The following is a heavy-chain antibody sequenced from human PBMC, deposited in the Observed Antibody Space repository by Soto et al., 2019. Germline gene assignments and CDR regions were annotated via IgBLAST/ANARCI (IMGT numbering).Heavy chain of an antibody. CDR1: GFSLSTSGVG. CDR2: IYWDDDK. V-gene: IGHV2-5*02. J-gene: IGHJ6*04. CDR3: ARSLDEGSGLSCYYGMDV. Sequence: SGPTLVNPTQTLTLTCTFSGFSLSTSGVGVGWIRQPPGKALEWLALIYWDDDKRYSPSLKSRLTITKDTSKNQVVLTMTNMDSGDTATYYCARSLDEGSGLSCYYGMDVWGKGTTVTVSS. D-gene: IGHD3-3*01.